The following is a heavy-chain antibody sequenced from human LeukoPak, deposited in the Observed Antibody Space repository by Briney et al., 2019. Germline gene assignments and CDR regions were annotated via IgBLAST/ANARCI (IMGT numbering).Heavy chain of an antibody. Sequence: ASVKVSCKASGYTFTSYGISWVRQAPGQGLEWMGWISAYNGNTNYVQKLQGRVTMTTDTSTSTAYMELRSLRSDDTAVYYCARSGGGYDYQNWFDPWGQGTLVTVSS. D-gene: IGHD5-12*01. CDR1: GYTFTSYG. CDR2: ISAYNGNT. J-gene: IGHJ5*02. CDR3: ARSGGGYDYQNWFDP. V-gene: IGHV1-18*01.